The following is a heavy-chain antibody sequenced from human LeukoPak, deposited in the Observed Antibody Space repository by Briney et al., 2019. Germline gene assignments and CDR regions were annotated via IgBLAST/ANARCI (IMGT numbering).Heavy chain of an antibody. Sequence: PSETLSLTCTVSGGSISSSNYYWGWIRQPPGKGLEWIGTIYYSGSTYYNPSLKSRVTISVDTSKNQFSLKLSSVTAADTAVYYCARDKVATTHFDYWGQGTLVTVSS. CDR1: GGSISSSNYY. V-gene: IGHV4-39*07. D-gene: IGHD5-12*01. CDR3: ARDKVATTHFDY. CDR2: IYYSGST. J-gene: IGHJ4*02.